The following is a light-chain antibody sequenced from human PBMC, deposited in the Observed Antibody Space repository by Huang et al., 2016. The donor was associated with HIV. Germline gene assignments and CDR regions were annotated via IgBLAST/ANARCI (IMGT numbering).Light chain of an antibody. CDR3: QQYGSSPPT. V-gene: IGKV3-20*01. CDR1: QSISSSY. Sequence: EIVLTQSPGTLSLSPGERATLSCRASQSISSSYLAWYHQQPGQAPRLVIYGASSRVSGIPDRFSGSGSVTDFTLTISRLEPEDFAVYYCQQYGSSPPTFGQGTKVEIK. CDR2: GAS. J-gene: IGKJ1*01.